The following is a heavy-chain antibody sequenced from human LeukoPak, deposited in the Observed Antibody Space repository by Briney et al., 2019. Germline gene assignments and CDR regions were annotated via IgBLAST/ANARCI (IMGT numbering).Heavy chain of an antibody. CDR3: ARAHPDYGDSLWFDP. D-gene: IGHD4-17*01. Sequence: PGGSLRLSCAASAFTFSNYWMSWVRQAPGKGLEWVANIKQDGSEKYYVDSVKGRLTISRDNAKNSLYLQMNSLRAEDTAVYYCARAHPDYGDSLWFDPWGQGTLVTVSS. J-gene: IGHJ5*02. V-gene: IGHV3-7*01. CDR1: AFTFSNYW. CDR2: IKQDGSEK.